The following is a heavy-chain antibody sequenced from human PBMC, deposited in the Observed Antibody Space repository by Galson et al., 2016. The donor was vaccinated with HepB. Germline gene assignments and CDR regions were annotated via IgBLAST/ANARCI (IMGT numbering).Heavy chain of an antibody. CDR1: DGSISSGGLS. CDR3: ARAGLLTKASFDY. Sequence: SETLSLTCSDGSISSGGLSWGWIRQPPGKGLEWIGTVYRGRTYYNPSLEGRVTIFVAMSTDLLSLRVTSLTAADTAVYYCARAGLLTKASFDYWGQGARVAVSS. V-gene: IGHV4-39*01. D-gene: IGHD4-11*01. J-gene: IGHJ4*02. CDR2: VYRGRT.